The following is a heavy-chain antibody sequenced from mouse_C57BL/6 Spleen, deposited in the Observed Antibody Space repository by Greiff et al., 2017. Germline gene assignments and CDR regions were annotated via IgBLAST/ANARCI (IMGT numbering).Heavy chain of an antibody. D-gene: IGHD2-5*01. CDR1: GYTFTDYE. J-gene: IGHJ2*01. V-gene: IGHV1-15*01. CDR2: IDPETGGT. CDR3: TREVYYNNSLDY. Sequence: VQLQQSGAELVRPGASVTLSCKASGYTFTDYEMHWVKQTPVHGLEWIGAIDPETGGTAYNQKFKGKAILTADKSSSTAYMELRSLTSEDSAVYYCTREVYYNNSLDYWGQCTTLTVSS.